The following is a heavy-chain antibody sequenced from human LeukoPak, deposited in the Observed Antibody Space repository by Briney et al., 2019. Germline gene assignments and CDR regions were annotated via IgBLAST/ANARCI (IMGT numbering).Heavy chain of an antibody. Sequence: GGSLRLSCAASGFTFSSYWMHWVRQAPGKGLVWVSRINSDGSSTSYADSVKGRFTISRDNAKNTLYLQMNSLRAEDTAVYYCAKGGFDCSGGSCAQNFDYWGQGTLVTVSS. CDR2: INSDGSST. CDR3: AKGGFDCSGGSCAQNFDY. D-gene: IGHD2-15*01. V-gene: IGHV3-74*01. J-gene: IGHJ4*02. CDR1: GFTFSSYW.